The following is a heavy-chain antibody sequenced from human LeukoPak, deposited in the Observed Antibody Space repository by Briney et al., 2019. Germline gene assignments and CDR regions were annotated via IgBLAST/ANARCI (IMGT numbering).Heavy chain of an antibody. CDR3: ARGTRHYYDSSGYSSPRFLDY. CDR1: GGSFSGYY. J-gene: IGHJ4*02. Sequence: SETLSLTCAVYGGSFSGYYWSWIRQPPGKGLQWIGEINHSGSTNYNPSLKSRVTISVDTSKNQFSLKLSSVTAADTAVYYCARGTRHYYDSSGYSSPRFLDYWGQGILVTVSS. V-gene: IGHV4-34*01. D-gene: IGHD3-22*01. CDR2: INHSGST.